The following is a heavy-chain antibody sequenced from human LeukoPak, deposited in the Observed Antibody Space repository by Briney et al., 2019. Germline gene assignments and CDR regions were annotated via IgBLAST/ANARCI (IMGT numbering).Heavy chain of an antibody. CDR2: IIPVLNIT. CDR1: GGTFSTSA. CDR3: ARDQGLTAPPPYGLDV. D-gene: IGHD5-18*01. Sequence: ASVKVSCKTSGGTFSTSAITWVRQAPGQGLEWMGRIIPVLNITTYAQRFQGRVTITADTSTSTVYMELSSLRSEETAVYYCARDQGLTAPPPYGLDVWGQGTTVTVSS. J-gene: IGHJ6*02. V-gene: IGHV1-69*04.